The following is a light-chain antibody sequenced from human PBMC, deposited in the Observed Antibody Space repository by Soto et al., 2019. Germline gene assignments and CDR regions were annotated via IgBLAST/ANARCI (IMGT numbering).Light chain of an antibody. V-gene: IGKV3-15*01. CDR2: GAS. J-gene: IGKJ1*01. CDR1: QSVSSN. Sequence: EIVMTQSPATLSVYPGERATLSCRASQSVSSNLAWYQQKPGQAPRLLIYGASTRATDIPPRFSGSGSGTEFTLTISSLQSEDFAVYYCQQSNNWPQTFGQGTKV. CDR3: QQSNNWPQT.